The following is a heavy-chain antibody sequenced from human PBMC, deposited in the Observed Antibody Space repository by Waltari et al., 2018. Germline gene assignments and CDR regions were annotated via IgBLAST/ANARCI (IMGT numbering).Heavy chain of an antibody. CDR3: SRDLQHGDFGRGRDY. D-gene: IGHD4-17*01. CDR1: GFTFSDYY. Sequence: QVQLVESGGGLVKPGGSLRLSCAASGFTFSDYYMSWIRQAPGKGLEWVSYISSSSTYTNYADSVKGRFTISRDNAKNSLYLQMNSLRAEDTAVYYCSRDLQHGDFGRGRDYWGQGTLVTVSS. V-gene: IGHV3-11*06. CDR2: ISSSSTYT. J-gene: IGHJ4*02.